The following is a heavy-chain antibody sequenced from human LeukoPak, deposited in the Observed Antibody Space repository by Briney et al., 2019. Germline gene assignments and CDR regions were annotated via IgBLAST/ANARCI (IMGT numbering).Heavy chain of an antibody. V-gene: IGHV3-30*18. J-gene: IGHJ4*02. CDR2: ISYDGSNK. CDR1: GFTFSSYG. CDR3: AKDQGYCSSTSCYTGLTD. Sequence: GGSLRLSCAASGFTFSSYGMHWVRQAPGKGLEWVAVISYDGSNKYYADPVKGRFTISRDNSKNTLYLQMNSLRAEDTAVYCCAKDQGYCSSTSCYTGLTDWGQGTLVTVSS. D-gene: IGHD2-2*02.